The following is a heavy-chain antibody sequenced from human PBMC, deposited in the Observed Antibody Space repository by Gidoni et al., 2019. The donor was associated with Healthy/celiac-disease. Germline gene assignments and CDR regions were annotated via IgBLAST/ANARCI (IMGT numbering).Heavy chain of an antibody. CDR3: ARLPVHTPYAFDI. CDR2: IDPSDSYT. V-gene: IGHV5-10-1*01. Sequence: GIDPSDSYTNYSPSFQGHVTISADKSISTAYLQWSSLKASDTAMYYCARLPVHTPYAFDIWGQGTMVTVSS. D-gene: IGHD2-2*02. J-gene: IGHJ3*02.